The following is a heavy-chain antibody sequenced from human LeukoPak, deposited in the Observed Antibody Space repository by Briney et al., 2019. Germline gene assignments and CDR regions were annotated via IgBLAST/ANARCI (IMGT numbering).Heavy chain of an antibody. CDR3: ARDPGPYGSGSYYRGNWFDP. CDR2: IIPIFGTA. V-gene: IGHV1-69*05. Sequence: GASVKVSCKASGGTFSSYAISWVRQAPGQGLEWMGGIIPIFGTANYAQKFQGRVTITTDESTSTAYMELSSLRSEDTAVYYCARDPGPYGSGSYYRGNWFDPWGQGTLVTVSS. D-gene: IGHD3-10*01. CDR1: GGTFSSYA. J-gene: IGHJ5*02.